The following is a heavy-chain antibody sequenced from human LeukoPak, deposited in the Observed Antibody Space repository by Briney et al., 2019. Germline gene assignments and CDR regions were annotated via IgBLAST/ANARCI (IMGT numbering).Heavy chain of an antibody. CDR3: ARHVQDTAMAWGWFDP. V-gene: IGHV5-51*01. Sequence: GESLKISCKGSGYSFTSYWIGWVRQMPGKGLEWMGIIYPGDSDTRYSPSFQGQVTISADKSISTAYLQWSSLKASDTAMYYCARHVQDTAMAWGWFDPWGQGTLVTVSS. CDR2: IYPGDSDT. CDR1: GYSFTSYW. D-gene: IGHD5-18*01. J-gene: IGHJ5*02.